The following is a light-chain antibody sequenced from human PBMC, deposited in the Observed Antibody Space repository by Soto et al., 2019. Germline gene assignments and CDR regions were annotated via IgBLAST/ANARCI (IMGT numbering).Light chain of an antibody. Sequence: QSVLTQPASVSGSPGQSITISCTGTSSDVGGYNYVSWYQQHPGKAPKLMIYDVSNRPSGVSNRFSGSKSGNTASLTISGLQAEDEADEYCSSYTSSSTVVFGGGTKVTVL. V-gene: IGLV2-14*01. CDR1: SSDVGGYNY. CDR2: DVS. J-gene: IGLJ2*01. CDR3: SSYTSSSTVV.